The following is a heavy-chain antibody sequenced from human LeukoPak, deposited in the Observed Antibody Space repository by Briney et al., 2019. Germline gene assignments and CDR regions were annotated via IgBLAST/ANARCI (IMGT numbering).Heavy chain of an antibody. J-gene: IGHJ4*02. D-gene: IGHD3-3*01. CDR3: ARDTTIFGVVSHFDY. Sequence: SETLSLTCTVSGGSLSSGGYYWSWIRQPPGTGLEWIGYIYHSGSTYYNPSLKSRVTISVDRSKNQFSLKLSSVTAADTAVYYCARDTTIFGVVSHFDYWGQGTLVTVSS. V-gene: IGHV4-30-2*01. CDR1: GGSLSSGGYY. CDR2: IYHSGST.